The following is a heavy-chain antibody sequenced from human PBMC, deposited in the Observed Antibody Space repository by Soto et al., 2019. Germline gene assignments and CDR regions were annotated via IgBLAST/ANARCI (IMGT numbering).Heavy chain of an antibody. V-gene: IGHV6-1*01. Sequence: SQTLSLTCAISGDSVPSNSAAWNWIRQSPSRGLEWLGRTYHRSKWYNDYAVSVKSRITINPDTSKNQFSLQLNSVTHEDTAVYYCARDSYYYYGMDVWGQGTTVTVSS. CDR3: ARDSYYYYGMDV. CDR2: TYHRSKWYN. CDR1: GDSVPSNSAA. J-gene: IGHJ6*02.